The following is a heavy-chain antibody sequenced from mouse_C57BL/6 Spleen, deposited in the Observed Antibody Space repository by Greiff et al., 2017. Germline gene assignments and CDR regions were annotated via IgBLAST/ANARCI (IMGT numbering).Heavy chain of an antibody. J-gene: IGHJ3*01. CDR2: INPSNGGT. D-gene: IGHD2-4*01. V-gene: IGHV1-53*01. CDR1: GYTFTSYW. CDR3: AREDGGLRRKTGFAY. Sequence: QVQLQQPGTELVKPGASVKLSCKASGYTFTSYWMHWVKQRPGQGLEWIGNINPSNGGTNYNEKFKSKATLTVDKSSSTAYMQLSSLTSEDSAVYYCAREDGGLRRKTGFAYWGQGTLVTVSA.